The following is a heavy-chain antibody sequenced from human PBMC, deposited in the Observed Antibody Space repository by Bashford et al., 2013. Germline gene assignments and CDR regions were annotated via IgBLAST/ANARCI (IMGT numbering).Heavy chain of an antibody. CDR2: INSNNVLI. V-gene: IGHV3-48*02. D-gene: IGHD6-19*01. J-gene: IGHJ3*02. Sequence: VRQAPGKGLEWISYINSNNVLIYYADSVKGRFTISRDNAKSSLYLQMNSLRDDDTAVYYCARDGWAGGTYAFDIWGQGTPVTVSS. CDR3: ARDGWAGGTYAFDI.